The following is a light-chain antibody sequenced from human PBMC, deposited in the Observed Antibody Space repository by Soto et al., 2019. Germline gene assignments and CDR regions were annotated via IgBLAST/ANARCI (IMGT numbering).Light chain of an antibody. CDR2: SNN. Sequence: QSVLTQTPSASATPGQRVTISCSGTNSNIGNNTIAWYQQLPGTAPKRLIHSNNQRPSGVPDRFSASKSGTSASLAISGLHSEDEADYYCATWDDSLNGYVFGTGTKVTVL. V-gene: IGLV1-44*01. CDR3: ATWDDSLNGYV. CDR1: NSNIGNNT. J-gene: IGLJ1*01.